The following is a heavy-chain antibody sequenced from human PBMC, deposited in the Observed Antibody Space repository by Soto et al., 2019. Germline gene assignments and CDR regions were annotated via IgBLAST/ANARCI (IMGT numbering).Heavy chain of an antibody. J-gene: IGHJ6*03. CDR1: GYTFTSYD. Sequence: ASVKVSCQASGYTFTSYDINWVRQATGQGLEWMGWMNPNSGNTGYAQQFQGRATMTRNTSISTAYMELSSLRSEDTAVYCCAVIPGHYYYYMDVWGKGTTVTVSS. CDR2: MNPNSGNT. CDR3: AVIPGHYYYYMDV. V-gene: IGHV1-8*01.